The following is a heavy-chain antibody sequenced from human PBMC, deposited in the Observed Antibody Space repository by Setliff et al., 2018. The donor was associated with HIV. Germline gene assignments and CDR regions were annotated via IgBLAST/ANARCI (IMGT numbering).Heavy chain of an antibody. CDR2: IYYSGNP. CDR3: ARGFDYAQRPPLYYFDY. Sequence: TLSLTCTVSGGSISSGYYYWSWIRQHPGKGPEWIGYIYYSGNPFYNPSLRSRVTISLDTSKNQFSLKLSSVTAADTAVYYCARGFDYAQRPPLYYFDYWGQGTLVTVSS. CDR1: GGSISSGYYY. J-gene: IGHJ4*02. D-gene: IGHD2-2*01. V-gene: IGHV4-31*03.